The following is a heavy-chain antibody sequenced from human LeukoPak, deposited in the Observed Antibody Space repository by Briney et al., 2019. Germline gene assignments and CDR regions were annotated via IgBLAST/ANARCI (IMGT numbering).Heavy chain of an antibody. V-gene: IGHV3-9*01. CDR1: GFTFDDYA. CDR2: ISWNSGSI. D-gene: IGHD3-3*01. CDR3: ARSLRFLEWAY. Sequence: GGSLRLSCAASGFTFDDYAMHWVRQAPGKGLEWVSGISWNSGSIGYADSVKGRFTISRDSSKNTLYLQMNSLRVEDTAVYYCARSLRFLEWAYWGQGTLVTVSS. J-gene: IGHJ4*02.